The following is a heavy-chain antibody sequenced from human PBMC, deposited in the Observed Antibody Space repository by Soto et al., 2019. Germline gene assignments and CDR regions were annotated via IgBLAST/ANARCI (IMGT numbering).Heavy chain of an antibody. V-gene: IGHV3-33*01. CDR2: IWYDGSNK. CDR3: ARESATTVTSNWFDP. D-gene: IGHD4-17*01. CDR1: GFTFSSYG. J-gene: IGHJ5*02. Sequence: VQLVESGGGVVQPGRSLRLSCAASGFTFSSYGMHWVRQAPGKGLEWVAVIWYDGSNKYYADSVKGRFTISRDNSKNTLYLQMNSLRAEDTAVYYCARESATTVTSNWFDPWGQGTLVTVSS.